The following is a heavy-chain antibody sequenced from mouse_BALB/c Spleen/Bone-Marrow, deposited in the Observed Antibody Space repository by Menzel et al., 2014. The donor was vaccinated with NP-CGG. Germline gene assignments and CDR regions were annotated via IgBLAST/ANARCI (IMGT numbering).Heavy chain of an antibody. J-gene: IGHJ3*01. V-gene: IGHV1-54*01. Sequence: VKLMESGAELVRPGTSVKVSCKASGYAFTNYLIEWVKQRPGQGLEWIGVINPGSGGTNYNEKFKGKATLTADKSSSTAYMQLSSLTSDDSAVYFCARGDYRYDGFADWGQGTLVTVSA. CDR2: INPGSGGT. D-gene: IGHD2-14*01. CDR3: ARGDYRYDGFAD. CDR1: GYAFTNYL.